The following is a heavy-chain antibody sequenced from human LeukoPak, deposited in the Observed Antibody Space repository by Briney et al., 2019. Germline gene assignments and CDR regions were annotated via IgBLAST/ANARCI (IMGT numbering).Heavy chain of an antibody. V-gene: IGHV1-69*05. CDR2: IIPIFGTA. Sequence: SVKVSCXASGGTFSNYAISWVRQAPGQGLEWMGGIIPIFGTANYAQKFQGRVTITTDESTSTAYMELSSLRSEDTAVYYCGITAMGKRALDYWGQGTLVTVSS. J-gene: IGHJ4*02. CDR3: GITAMGKRALDY. CDR1: GGTFSNYA. D-gene: IGHD5-18*01.